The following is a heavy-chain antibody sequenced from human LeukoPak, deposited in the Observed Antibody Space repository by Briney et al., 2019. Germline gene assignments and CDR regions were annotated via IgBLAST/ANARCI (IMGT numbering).Heavy chain of an antibody. D-gene: IGHD3-10*01. Sequence: ASVKVSCKASGYTFTGLYMHWVRQAPGQGLEWMGWIDPNSGGTNYAQKFQGRVTMTRDTSISTAYMELSSLRSDDTAVYYCARGSGNSLFDYWGQGTLVAVSS. V-gene: IGHV1-2*02. J-gene: IGHJ4*02. CDR1: GYTFTGLY. CDR3: ARGSGNSLFDY. CDR2: IDPNSGGT.